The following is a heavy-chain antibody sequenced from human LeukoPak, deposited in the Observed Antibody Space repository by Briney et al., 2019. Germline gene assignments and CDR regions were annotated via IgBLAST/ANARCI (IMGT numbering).Heavy chain of an antibody. Sequence: SETLSLTCTVSGGSISSGGYYWSWIRHHPGKGLEWIGYIYYSGSTYYNPSLKSRVTISVDTSKNQFSLKLSSVTAADTAVYYCARESARSKKTHQLFDPWGQGTLVTVSS. CDR2: IYYSGST. CDR3: ARESARSKKTHQLFDP. D-gene: IGHD6-13*01. CDR1: GGSISSGGYY. V-gene: IGHV4-31*03. J-gene: IGHJ5*02.